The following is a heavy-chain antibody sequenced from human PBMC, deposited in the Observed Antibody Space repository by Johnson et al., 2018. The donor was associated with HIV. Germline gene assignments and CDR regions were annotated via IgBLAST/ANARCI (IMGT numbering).Heavy chain of an antibody. CDR1: GFTFDDYG. CDR3: AREGSGSWLDAFDI. D-gene: IGHD1-26*01. J-gene: IGHJ3*02. Sequence: VQLVESGGGVVQPGRSLRLSCAASGFTFDDYGMSWVRQAPGKGLEWVSVIYSGGSTYYADSVKGRFTISRDNSKNTLYLQMNSLRAEDTAVYDCAREGSGSWLDAFDIWGQGTMVTVSS. CDR2: IYSGGST. V-gene: IGHV3-66*02.